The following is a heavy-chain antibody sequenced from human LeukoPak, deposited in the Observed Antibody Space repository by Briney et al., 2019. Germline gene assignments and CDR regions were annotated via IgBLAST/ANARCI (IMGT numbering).Heavy chain of an antibody. CDR2: IYPDDSDT. CDR1: GYSFSTHW. CDR3: VSRRDSDGYDGFDL. V-gene: IGHV5-51*01. Sequence: GESLKISCKGSGYSFSTHWTGWVRQMPGKGLEWMAIIYPDDSDTTYSPSFQGRISISADTSINTAYLQWSSLKASDTAMYYCVSRRDSDGYDGFDLWGQRTMVTVSS. D-gene: IGHD3-22*01. J-gene: IGHJ3*01.